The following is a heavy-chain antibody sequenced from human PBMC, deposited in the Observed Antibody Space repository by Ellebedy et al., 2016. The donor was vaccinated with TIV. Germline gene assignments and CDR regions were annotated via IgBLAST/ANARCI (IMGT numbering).Heavy chain of an antibody. J-gene: IGHJ5*02. CDR2: INDVGTT. D-gene: IGHD3-16*02. V-gene: IGHV4-34*01. Sequence: MPGGSLRLSCTVSGGSISTFYWSWIRLSPGKGLQWIGEINDVGTTNYNPSLRSRVTISVDTPKTQFSLKLSSVTAADTAIYYCARCYTGTNWFDPWGQGTLVTVSS. CDR3: ARCYTGTNWFDP. CDR1: GGSISTFY.